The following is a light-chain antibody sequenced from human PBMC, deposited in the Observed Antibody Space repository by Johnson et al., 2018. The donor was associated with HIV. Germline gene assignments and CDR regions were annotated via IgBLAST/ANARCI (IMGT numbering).Light chain of an antibody. Sequence: QSVLTQPPSASGTPWQRVTISCFGSSSNIGSNTVNWYQQLPGTAPKLLIYRNNQRPSGVPDRFSGSKSGTSASLAISGLQAEDEAEYYCAAWDDSLNASVFGTGTKVTVL. CDR1: SSNIGSNT. J-gene: IGLJ1*01. CDR3: AAWDDSLNASV. CDR2: RNN. V-gene: IGLV1-44*01.